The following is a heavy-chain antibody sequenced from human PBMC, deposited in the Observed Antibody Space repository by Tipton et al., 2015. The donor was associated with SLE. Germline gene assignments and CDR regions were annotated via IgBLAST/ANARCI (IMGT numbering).Heavy chain of an antibody. CDR2: INHSGST. D-gene: IGHD4-23*01. Sequence: LRLSCAVYGGSFSGYSWSWIRQSPGKGLEWIGEINHSGSTNYNPSLKSRVIISVDRSKNQFSLNLTSVTAADTAVYYCARPRGYSRSNWYFDLWGRGTLVTVSS. J-gene: IGHJ2*01. V-gene: IGHV4-34*01. CDR1: GGSFSGYS. CDR3: ARPRGYSRSNWYFDL.